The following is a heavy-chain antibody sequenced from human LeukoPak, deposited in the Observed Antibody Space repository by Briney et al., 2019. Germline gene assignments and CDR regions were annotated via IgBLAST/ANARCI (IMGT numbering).Heavy chain of an antibody. Sequence: GSLRLSCAASGFTFSSYEMNWVRQAPGKGLEWVSYISSSGSTIYYADSVKGRFTISRDNAKNSLYLQMNSLRAEDTAVYYCAREIRYCSGGKCYLFDYWGQGTLVTVSS. CDR3: AREIRYCSGGKCYLFDY. V-gene: IGHV3-48*03. CDR2: ISSSGSTI. J-gene: IGHJ4*02. D-gene: IGHD2-15*01. CDR1: GFTFSSYE.